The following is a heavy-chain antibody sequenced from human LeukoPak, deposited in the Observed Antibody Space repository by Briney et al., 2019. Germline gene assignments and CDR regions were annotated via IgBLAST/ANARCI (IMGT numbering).Heavy chain of an antibody. Sequence: GESLKISCKGSGYIFTHNWLGWVRQMHGKGLEWMGIIYPGDSDTRYSPSFEGQVTISVDKSSSTAYLQWSSLKASDTAMYYCARQTRDGSGSRGYFFDFWGQGTLVTVSS. V-gene: IGHV5-51*01. CDR2: IYPGDSDT. J-gene: IGHJ4*02. CDR3: ARQTRDGSGSRGYFFDF. D-gene: IGHD3-10*01. CDR1: GYIFTHNW.